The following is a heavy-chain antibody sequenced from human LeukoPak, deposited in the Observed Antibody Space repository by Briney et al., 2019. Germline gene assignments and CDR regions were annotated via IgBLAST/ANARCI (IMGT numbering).Heavy chain of an antibody. CDR3: AVRCSSTSCYLDY. D-gene: IGHD2-2*01. Sequence: SETLSLTCAVYGGSFSGYYWSWIRQPPGKGLEWIGEINHSGSTNYNPSFKSRVTILVDTSKNQFSLKLSSVTAADTAVYYCAVRCSSTSCYLDYWGQGTLVTVSS. CDR1: GGSFSGYY. V-gene: IGHV4-34*01. CDR2: INHSGST. J-gene: IGHJ4*02.